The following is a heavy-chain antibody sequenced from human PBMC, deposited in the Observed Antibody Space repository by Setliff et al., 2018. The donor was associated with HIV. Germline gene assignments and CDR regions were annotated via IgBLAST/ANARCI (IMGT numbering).Heavy chain of an antibody. V-gene: IGHV4-59*12. Sequence: PSETLSLTCTVSGGSFSGYHWSWIRQPPGKGLEWIGTIYNGGASHYNPSLKSRVIIFLDPSKNQFSLELTSVTAADTAVYYCAREAPSEPTRYYNFWSGYPDWFDPWGPGTLVTV. CDR1: GGSFSGYH. CDR2: IYNGGAS. D-gene: IGHD3-3*01. J-gene: IGHJ5*02. CDR3: AREAPSEPTRYYNFWSGYPDWFDP.